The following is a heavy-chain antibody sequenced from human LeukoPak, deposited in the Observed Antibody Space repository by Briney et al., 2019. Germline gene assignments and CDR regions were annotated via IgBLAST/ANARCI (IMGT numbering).Heavy chain of an antibody. J-gene: IGHJ4*02. V-gene: IGHV3-48*01. CDR2: ISSSSNTI. CDR1: GFTLISYC. CDR3: ARDKASSGWYYFDS. Sequence: PGGSLRLSCAASGFTLISYCMNWVCQAPGKGLEWVSYISSSSNTIYYADSVKGRFTISRDNAKNSLYLQMNSLRAEDTAVYYCARDKASSGWYYFDSWGQGTLVTVSS. D-gene: IGHD6-19*01.